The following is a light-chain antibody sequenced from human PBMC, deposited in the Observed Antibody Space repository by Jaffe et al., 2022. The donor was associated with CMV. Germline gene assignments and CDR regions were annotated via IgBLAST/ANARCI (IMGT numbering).Light chain of an antibody. J-gene: IGLJ2*01. CDR3: SSWTHDRTVL. Sequence: QSALTQPASVSGSPGQSITISCTGTNRDVGGHTSVSWYQQHPGKAPKLMISDVSSRPSGVSNRFSGSKSGNTASLTISGLQSEDEAAYFCSSWTHDRTVLFGGGTKVTVL. V-gene: IGLV2-14*03. CDR2: DVS. CDR1: NRDVGGHTS.